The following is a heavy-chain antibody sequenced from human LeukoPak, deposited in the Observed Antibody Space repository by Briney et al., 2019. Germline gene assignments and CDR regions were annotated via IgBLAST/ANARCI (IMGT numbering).Heavy chain of an antibody. V-gene: IGHV4-30-2*01. J-gene: IGHJ3*02. CDR1: SGSISSGGYC. CDR2: IYHSGST. D-gene: IGHD5-12*01. Sequence: SQTLSLTSAVSSGSISSGGYCWSWVRQPPGEGLEWVGYIYHSGSTYYNPSLQSRVTISLDRSKNQFSLKLSSMTAADTAVYYCASGNTGYDRDSFDIWGQGTMVTVSS. CDR3: ASGNTGYDRDSFDI.